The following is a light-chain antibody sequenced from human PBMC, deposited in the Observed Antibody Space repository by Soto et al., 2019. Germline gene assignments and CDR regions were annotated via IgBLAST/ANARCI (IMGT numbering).Light chain of an antibody. CDR1: SSDVGGCNY. CDR3: SSYTSSSTPFYV. Sequence: QSALTQPASVSGSPGQSINISSTGTSSDVGGCNYVSWYQQHPGKAPKLKIYEVSNRPSGVSNRFSGSKSGNTASLTISGLQAEDEADYYCSSYTSSSTPFYVFGTGTKVTVL. J-gene: IGLJ1*01. V-gene: IGLV2-14*01. CDR2: EVS.